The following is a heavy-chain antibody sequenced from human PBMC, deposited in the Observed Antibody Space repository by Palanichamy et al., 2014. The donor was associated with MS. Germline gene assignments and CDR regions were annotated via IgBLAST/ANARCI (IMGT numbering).Heavy chain of an antibody. CDR1: GYTFTSYY. CDR2: INTSGGGT. J-gene: IGHJ4*02. CDR3: ARERPGGYEGFDY. Sequence: VQLVQSGAEVKKPGASVKVSCKASGYTFTSYYIHWVRQAPGQGLEWMGMINTSGGGTNYAQKFRGRVTMTRDTSTSTVYMELSSLRSEDTAVYYCARERPGGYEGFDYWGQGTLVTVSS. D-gene: IGHD5-12*01. V-gene: IGHV1-46*01.